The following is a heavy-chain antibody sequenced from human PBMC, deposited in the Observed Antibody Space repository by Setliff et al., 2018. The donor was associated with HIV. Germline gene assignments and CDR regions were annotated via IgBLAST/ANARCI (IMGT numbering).Heavy chain of an antibody. V-gene: IGHV1-2*02. CDR3: ARGRHSGTHEAFDI. J-gene: IGHJ3*02. CDR2: IQTNSGGT. Sequence: GASVKVSCKASGYSFTAYYIHFVRQAPGQGLEWMGWIQTNSGGTKSAQKFQGRVTMTRDTSISTAYMELNSLTSDDTAVYYCARGRHSGTHEAFDIWGPGTMVTVSS. CDR1: GYSFTAYY. D-gene: IGHD1-26*01.